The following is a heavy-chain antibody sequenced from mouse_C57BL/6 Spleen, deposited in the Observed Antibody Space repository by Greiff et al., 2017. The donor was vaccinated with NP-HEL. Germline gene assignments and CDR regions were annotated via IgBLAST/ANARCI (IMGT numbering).Heavy chain of an antibody. CDR1: GFTFSDYY. J-gene: IGHJ2*01. CDR3: AREVYGLDY. D-gene: IGHD1-1*01. V-gene: IGHV5-16*01. CDR2: INYDGSST. Sequence: EVKLMESEGGLVQPGSSMKLSCTASGFTFSDYYMAWVRQVPEKGLEWVANINYDGSSTYYLDSLKSRFIVSRDNAKNILYLQMSILNSEDTATYYCAREVYGLDYWGQGTTLTVSS.